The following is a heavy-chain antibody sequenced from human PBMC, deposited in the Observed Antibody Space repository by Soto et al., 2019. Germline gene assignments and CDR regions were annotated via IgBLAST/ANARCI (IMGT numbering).Heavy chain of an antibody. J-gene: IGHJ4*02. CDR3: AKDLPGWLPSPTSSRY. D-gene: IGHD2-15*01. CDR1: GGSISSYY. V-gene: IGHV4-59*01. CDR2: IYYSGST. Sequence: SETLSLTCTVSGGSISSYYWIWLRQPPGKGLEWIGYIYYSGSTNYNPSLKSRVTISVDTSKNQFSLKLSSVTAADTAVYYCAKDLPGWLPSPTSSRYWGQGTLVTVSS.